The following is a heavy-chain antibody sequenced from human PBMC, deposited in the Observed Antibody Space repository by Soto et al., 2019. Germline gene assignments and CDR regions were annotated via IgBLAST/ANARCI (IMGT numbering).Heavy chain of an antibody. CDR2: IYPGDSDT. J-gene: IGHJ3*02. CDR3: ASPSIPTVRFAFDI. Sequence: GEPLRISCKVSGYSFAGYWIGWVRQMPGKGLEWMGIIYPGDSDTRYSPSFQGQVTISANKSISTAYLQWSSLKASDTAMYYCASPSIPTVRFAFDIWGQGTMVTVSS. D-gene: IGHD2-21*01. V-gene: IGHV5-51*01. CDR1: GYSFAGYW.